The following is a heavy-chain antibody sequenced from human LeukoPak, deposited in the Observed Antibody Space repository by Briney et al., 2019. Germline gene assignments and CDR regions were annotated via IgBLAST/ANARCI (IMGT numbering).Heavy chain of an antibody. D-gene: IGHD6-13*01. V-gene: IGHV1-69*13. J-gene: IGHJ5*02. CDR2: IIPIFGTA. Sequence: SVKVSCKASGGTFSTYAISWVRQAPGQGLEWMGGIIPIFGTANYAQKFQGRVTITADESTSTAYMELSSLRSEDTAVYYCARMSAAGTKNWFDPWGQGTLVTVSS. CDR3: ARMSAAGTKNWFDP. CDR1: GGTFSTYA.